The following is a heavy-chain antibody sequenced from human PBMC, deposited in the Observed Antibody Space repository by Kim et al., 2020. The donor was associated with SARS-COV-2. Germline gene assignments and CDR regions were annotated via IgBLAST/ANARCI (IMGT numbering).Heavy chain of an antibody. D-gene: IGHD3-10*01. CDR2: INHSGST. CDR1: GGSFSGYY. V-gene: IGHV4-34*01. CDR3: ARGPYGSGTVGESPHVGY. J-gene: IGHJ4*02. Sequence: SETLSLTCAVYGGSFSGYYWSWIRQPPGKGLEWIGEINHSGSTNYNPSLKSRVTISVDTSKNQFSLKLSSVTAADTAVYYCARGPYGSGTVGESPHVGYWGQGTLVTVSS.